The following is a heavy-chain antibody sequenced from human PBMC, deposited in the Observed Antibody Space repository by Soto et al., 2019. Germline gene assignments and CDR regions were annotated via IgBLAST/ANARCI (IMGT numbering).Heavy chain of an antibody. J-gene: IGHJ6*02. CDR3: AKRVKSWSTSVGNAMDV. D-gene: IGHD3-3*01. CDR1: GFSFTNYA. V-gene: IGHV3-23*01. CDR2: ISGSGDGT. Sequence: EVQLLESGGGLVQPGGSLRLSCAASGFSFTNYAVTWVRQAPGKGLEWVSAISGSGDGTYYADSVRGRFTISRDNSKSTVHLQMNSLRAEDTAVYFCAKRVKSWSTSVGNAMDVWGQGTTVTVSS.